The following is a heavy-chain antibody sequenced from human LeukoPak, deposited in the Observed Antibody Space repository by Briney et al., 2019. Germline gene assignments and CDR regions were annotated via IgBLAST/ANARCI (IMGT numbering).Heavy chain of an antibody. V-gene: IGHV3-23*01. J-gene: IGHJ1*01. CDR1: GFTFSSYA. D-gene: IGHD3-22*01. Sequence: GGALRLSCAASGFTFSSYAMSWVRQAPGKGLEWVSAITGRGGSTYYADSVKGRFTISRDNSKNTLYLQMNSLRGEDTAVYYCAKDYYDSSGYSPEYFQHWGQGTLVTVYS. CDR2: ITGRGGST. CDR3: AKDYYDSSGYSPEYFQH.